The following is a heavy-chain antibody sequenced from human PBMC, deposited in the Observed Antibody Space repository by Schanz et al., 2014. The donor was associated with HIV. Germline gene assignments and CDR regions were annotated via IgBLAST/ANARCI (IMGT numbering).Heavy chain of an antibody. Sequence: QVQLVESGGGVVQPGRSLRLSCAASGFIFSSYGMYWVRQAPGKGLEWVAVVWYDGSKRYYADSVKGRFTISRDNSKNTLYLQMNSLRVADTATYYCVKHGAYETSGSYNVAFWGQGALVTVSS. D-gene: IGHD3-22*01. J-gene: IGHJ1*01. CDR3: VKHGAYETSGSYNVAF. V-gene: IGHV3-33*06. CDR2: VWYDGSKR. CDR1: GFIFSSYG.